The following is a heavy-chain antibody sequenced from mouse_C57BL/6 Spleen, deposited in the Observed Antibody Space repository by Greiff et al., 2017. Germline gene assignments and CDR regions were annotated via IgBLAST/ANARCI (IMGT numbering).Heavy chain of an antibody. CDR3: ARTGYAMDY. CDR2: INPNNGGT. CDR1: GYTFTDYY. Sequence: EVQLQQSGPELVKPGASVKISCKASGYTFTDYYMDWVKQSHGKSLEWIGDINPNNGGTSYNQKFKGKATLTVDKSSSTAYMELRSLTSEDSAVYYCARTGYAMDYWGKGTSVTVSS. D-gene: IGHD4-1*01. V-gene: IGHV1-26*01. J-gene: IGHJ4*01.